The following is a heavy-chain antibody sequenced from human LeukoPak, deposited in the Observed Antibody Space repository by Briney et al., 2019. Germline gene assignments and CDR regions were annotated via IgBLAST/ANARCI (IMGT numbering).Heavy chain of an antibody. Sequence: GGSLRLSFATSGFTFSSYSMHWFRQAPGKGLEWVAVISYDGNNKYYADSVKGRFTISRDNSKNTLYLQMNSLRAEDTAVYYCARGRIVGAKGDAFDIWGQGTMVTVSS. J-gene: IGHJ3*02. CDR2: ISYDGNNK. D-gene: IGHD1-26*01. CDR1: GFTFSSYS. V-gene: IGHV3-30-3*01. CDR3: ARGRIVGAKGDAFDI.